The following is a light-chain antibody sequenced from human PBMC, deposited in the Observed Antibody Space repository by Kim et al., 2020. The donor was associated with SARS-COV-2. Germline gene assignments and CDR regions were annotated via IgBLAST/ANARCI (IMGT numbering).Light chain of an antibody. J-gene: IGKJ5*01. CDR2: GAS. CDR1: QNVGRF. V-gene: IGKV3-15*01. CDR3: QQYSDWPPRIT. Sequence: EIVMTQSPATLSVSPGETATLSCRASQNVGRFLGWYQQKPGQAPRLLIYGASTRATGIPARFSGSGSGTDFTLTISSLQSEDFAVYYCQQYSDWPPRITFGQGTRLEIK.